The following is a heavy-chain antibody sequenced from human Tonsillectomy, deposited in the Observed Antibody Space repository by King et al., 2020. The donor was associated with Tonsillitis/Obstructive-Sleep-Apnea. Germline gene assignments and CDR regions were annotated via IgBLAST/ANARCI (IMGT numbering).Heavy chain of an antibody. J-gene: IGHJ4*02. Sequence: QLQESGPGRVKPSGTLSLTCAVSGGSISSSNWWSWVRQPPGKGLGCIGESSHIGSTNYNPSPRSRVAISVDKSKNQFSLKLSSVTAADTAVYYCARNGYCSGGSCYDFDYWGQGTLVTVSS. CDR1: GGSISSSNW. D-gene: IGHD2-15*01. V-gene: IGHV4-4*02. CDR3: ARNGYCSGGSCYDFDY. CDR2: SSHIGST.